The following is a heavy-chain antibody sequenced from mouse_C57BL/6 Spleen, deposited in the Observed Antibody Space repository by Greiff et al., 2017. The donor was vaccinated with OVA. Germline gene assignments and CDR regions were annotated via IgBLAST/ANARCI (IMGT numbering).Heavy chain of an antibody. J-gene: IGHJ3*01. CDR1: GYTFPDYY. CDR3: AAHDSNYVGGFAY. D-gene: IGHD2-5*01. V-gene: IGHV1-26*01. CDR2: INPNNGGT. Sequence: EVQLQQSGPELVKPGASVKISCKASGYTFPDYYMNWVKQSHGKSLEWIGDINPNNGGTSYNQKFKGKATLTVDKSSSTAYMELRSLTSEDSAVYYCAAHDSNYVGGFAYWGQGTLVTVSA.